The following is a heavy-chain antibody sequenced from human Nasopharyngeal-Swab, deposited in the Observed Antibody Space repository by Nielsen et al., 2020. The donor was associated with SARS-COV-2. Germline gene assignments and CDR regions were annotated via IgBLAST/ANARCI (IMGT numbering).Heavy chain of an antibody. Sequence: WVRQAPGQGLEWMGWINTNTGNPTYAQGFTGRFVFSLGTSVNTAYLQISSLKAEDTAVYYCARGRVGAVAGTETDYWGQGTLVTVSS. D-gene: IGHD6-19*01. V-gene: IGHV7-4-1*02. CDR3: ARGRVGAVAGTETDY. J-gene: IGHJ4*02. CDR2: INTNTGNP.